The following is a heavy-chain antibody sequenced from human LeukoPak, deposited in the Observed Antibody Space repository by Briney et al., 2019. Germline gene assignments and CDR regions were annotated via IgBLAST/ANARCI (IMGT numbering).Heavy chain of an antibody. J-gene: IGHJ4*02. V-gene: IGHV3-9*01. D-gene: IGHD3-22*01. CDR2: ISWNSGSI. CDR1: GFTFDDYA. CDR3: AKVLYDSSGYDY. Sequence: GGSLRLSCAASGFTFDDYAMHWVRQAPGKGLEWVSGISWNSGSIGYADSVKGRFTISRDNAKNSLYLQMNGLRAEDTALYYCAKVLYDSSGYDYWGQGTLVTVSS.